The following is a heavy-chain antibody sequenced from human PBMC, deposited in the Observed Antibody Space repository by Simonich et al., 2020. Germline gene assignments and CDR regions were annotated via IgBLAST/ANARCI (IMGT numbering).Heavy chain of an antibody. Sequence: QVQLVQSGAEVKKPGASVKVACKASGDTFNGYDMHCARQAPGQGLEGMGRIDPNMGVTNYEQKFQGRVTMTMDTSISTAYMELSRLRSDDTAVYYCARDLFEMATIRYYYYGMDVWGQGTTVTVSS. CDR1: GDTFNGYD. CDR2: IDPNMGVT. CDR3: ARDLFEMATIRYYYYGMDV. J-gene: IGHJ6*02. D-gene: IGHD5-12*01. V-gene: IGHV1-2*06.